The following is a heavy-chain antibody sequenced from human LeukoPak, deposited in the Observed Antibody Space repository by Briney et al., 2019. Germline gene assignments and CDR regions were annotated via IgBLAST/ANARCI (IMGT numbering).Heavy chain of an antibody. D-gene: IGHD3-22*01. CDR3: VAMIVVVDYYYYGMDV. Sequence: ASVKVSCKASGGTFSSYAISWVRQAPGQGLEWMGGIIPIFGTANYAQKFQGRVTITAVESTSTAYMELSSLRSEDTAVYYCVAMIVVVDYYYYGMDVWGRGTTVTVSS. V-gene: IGHV1-69*13. CDR2: IIPIFGTA. CDR1: GGTFSSYA. J-gene: IGHJ6*02.